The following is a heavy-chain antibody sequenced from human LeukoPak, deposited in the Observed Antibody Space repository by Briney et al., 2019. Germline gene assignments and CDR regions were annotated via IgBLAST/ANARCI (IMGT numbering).Heavy chain of an antibody. D-gene: IGHD3-22*01. Sequence: PSETLSLTCTVSGYFISSGYFWGWIRPPPGKGLEWIGSIYHSGSTYYNPSLKSRVTISVDTSKNQFSLRLTSVTAADTAVYYCARDSMLVVAMPKPFDYWGQGTLVTVSS. CDR2: IYHSGST. V-gene: IGHV4-38-2*02. CDR3: ARDSMLVVAMPKPFDY. J-gene: IGHJ4*02. CDR1: GYFISSGYF.